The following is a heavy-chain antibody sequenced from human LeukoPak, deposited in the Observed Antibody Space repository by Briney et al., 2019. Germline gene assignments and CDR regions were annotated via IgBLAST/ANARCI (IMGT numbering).Heavy chain of an antibody. CDR2: INPNSGGT. CDR1: GYTFTGYY. D-gene: IGHD3-22*01. CDR3: ASLTPYYYDSSGYSFDY. J-gene: IGHJ4*02. V-gene: IGHV1-2*02. Sequence: RASVKVSCKASGYTFTGYYIHWVRQAPGQGLEWMGWINPNSGGTNYAQKFQGRVTMTRDTSISTAYMELSRLRSDDTAVYYCASLTPYYYDSSGYSFDYWGQGTLVTVSS.